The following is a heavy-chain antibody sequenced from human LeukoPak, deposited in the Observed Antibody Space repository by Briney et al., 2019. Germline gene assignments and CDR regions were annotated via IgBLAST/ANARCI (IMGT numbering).Heavy chain of an antibody. Sequence: VXVSCKASXXXXXXYXXHWXXXAXGQXXXXVGXXXXIGGSTSYAQKFHATVTMTRGTSTSTVYMDLSSLRSEDTSVYYCARSGSPWLQFVGYYFDYWGQGTLVTVSS. D-gene: IGHD5-24*01. CDR3: ARSGSPWLQFVGYYFDY. J-gene: IGHJ4*02. CDR1: XXXXXXYX. V-gene: IGHV1-46*01. CDR2: XXXIGGST.